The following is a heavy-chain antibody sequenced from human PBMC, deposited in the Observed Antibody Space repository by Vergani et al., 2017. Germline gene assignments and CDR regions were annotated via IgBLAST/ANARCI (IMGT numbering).Heavy chain of an antibody. D-gene: IGHD5-18*01. Sequence: EVQLLESGGGLVQPGGSLRLSCAASGFTFSSYAMSWVRQAPGKGLEWVSAISGSGGSTYYADSVKGRFTIARENSKNTLYLQMNSLRAEDTAVDYCAKDRGLSGIQLWLRLVYWGQGTLVTVSS. CDR3: AKDRGLSGIQLWLRLVY. J-gene: IGHJ4*02. CDR2: ISGSGGST. V-gene: IGHV3-23*01. CDR1: GFTFSSYA.